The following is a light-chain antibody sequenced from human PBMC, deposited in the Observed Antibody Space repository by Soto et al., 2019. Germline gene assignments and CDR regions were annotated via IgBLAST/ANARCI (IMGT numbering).Light chain of an antibody. CDR3: CSYAGSYTNYV. J-gene: IGLJ1*01. V-gene: IGLV2-11*01. CDR2: DVN. Sequence: QSALTQPRSVSGSPGQSVTISCTGTSSDVGGYNYVSWYQHHPGKAPKFMIYDVNKRPSGVPDRFSGSKSGNTASLTISGLQAEDEADYYCCSYAGSYTNYVFGTGTKLTVL. CDR1: SSDVGGYNY.